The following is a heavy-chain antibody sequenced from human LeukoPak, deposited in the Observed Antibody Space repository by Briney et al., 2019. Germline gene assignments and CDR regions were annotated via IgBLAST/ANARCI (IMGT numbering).Heavy chain of an antibody. CDR2: ISAYNGNT. CDR1: GYTFTSYG. D-gene: IGHD1-7*01. V-gene: IGHV1-18*01. Sequence: ASVKVSCKASGYTFTSYGISWVRQAPGQGLEWMGWISAYNGNTNYAQKLQGRVTMTTDTSTSTAYMELRSLRSDDTAVYYCARGGRASWNYWLRDLYYYYYYMDVWGKGTTVTVSS. CDR3: ARGGRASWNYWLRDLYYYYYYMDV. J-gene: IGHJ6*03.